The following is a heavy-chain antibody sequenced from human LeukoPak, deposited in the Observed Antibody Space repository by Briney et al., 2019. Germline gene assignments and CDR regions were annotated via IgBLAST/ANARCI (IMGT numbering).Heavy chain of an antibody. Sequence: GGSLRLSCAVSGFTFSNAWVSWVRQAPGKGLEWVANIKQDGSEEYYADSVKGRFTISRDNAKNSLYLQMNSLRVEDTAVYYCGRGGGRYCSGGSCYFGPDYWGQGTLVTVSS. J-gene: IGHJ4*02. CDR1: GFTFSNAW. V-gene: IGHV3-7*04. CDR3: GRGGGRYCSGGSCYFGPDY. D-gene: IGHD2-15*01. CDR2: IKQDGSEE.